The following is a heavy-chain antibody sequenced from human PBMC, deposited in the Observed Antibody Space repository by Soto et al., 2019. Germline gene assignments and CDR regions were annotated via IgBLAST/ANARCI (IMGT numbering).Heavy chain of an antibody. CDR1: GFTFSSYA. Sequence: PGGSLRLSCAASGFTFSSYAMNWVRQAPGKGLEWVSVISGGGGSTYYADSVKGRFTISRDNSKNTLYLQMNSLRAEDTAVYYCASRSSGWYFDYWGQGTLVTVSS. V-gene: IGHV3-23*01. J-gene: IGHJ4*02. D-gene: IGHD6-19*01. CDR2: ISGGGGST. CDR3: ASRSSGWYFDY.